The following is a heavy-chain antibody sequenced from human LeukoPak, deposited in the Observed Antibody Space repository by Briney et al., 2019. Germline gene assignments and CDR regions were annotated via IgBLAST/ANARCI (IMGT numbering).Heavy chain of an antibody. D-gene: IGHD1-26*01. Sequence: PGGSLRLSCAASGFAFTTSGMHWVRQAPGKGLEWVAFIWYDGSYKYYADSVKGQFSISRDNSKNTLSLQMDSLRAEDTAMYYCARDQNGRFYYFDYWGQGTLVTVSS. V-gene: IGHV3-33*01. CDR2: IWYDGSYK. CDR1: GFAFTTSG. J-gene: IGHJ4*02. CDR3: ARDQNGRFYYFDY.